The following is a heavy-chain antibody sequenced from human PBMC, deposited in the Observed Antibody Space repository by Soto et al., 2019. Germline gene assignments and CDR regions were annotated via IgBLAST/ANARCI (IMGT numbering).Heavy chain of an antibody. J-gene: IGHJ4*02. CDR3: ARDPPRRYNSGQGLDY. V-gene: IGHV1-18*04. D-gene: IGHD5-18*01. CDR1: GYTFTSYG. Sequence: ASVKVSCKASGYTFTSYGISWVLQAPGQGLEWMGWISTYYDNTNYAQNLRGRVTMTTDTSTSTAYMELRSLRSDDTAVYYCARDPPRRYNSGQGLDYWGQGTLVTVSS. CDR2: ISTYYDNT.